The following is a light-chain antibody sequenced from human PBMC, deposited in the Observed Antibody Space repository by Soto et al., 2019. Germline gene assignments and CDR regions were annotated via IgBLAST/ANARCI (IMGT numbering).Light chain of an antibody. J-gene: IGKJ5*01. CDR1: QGIASY. CDR3: QQSYNTPIT. V-gene: IGKV1-12*01. Sequence: DIQMTQSPSSVSASVGDRVIITCXASQGIASYLAWYQHKPGKAPRLLIYAASGLQSGVPSRFSGSGSGTDFTLTISSLQPEDFGTYYCQQSYNTPITFGQGTRLEIK. CDR2: AAS.